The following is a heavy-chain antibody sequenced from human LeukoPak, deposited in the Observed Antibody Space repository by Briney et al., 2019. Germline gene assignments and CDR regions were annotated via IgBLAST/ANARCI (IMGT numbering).Heavy chain of an antibody. CDR1: GFTFSSYE. D-gene: IGHD2-15*01. V-gene: IGHV3-48*03. CDR3: ARVQSVVVVAAIDY. J-gene: IGHJ4*02. Sequence: GGSLRLSCAASGFTFSSYEMNWVRQAPGKGLVWLSYISSSGSTTYYADSVKGRFTISRDNAKNSLYLQMNSLRAEDTAVYYCARVQSVVVVAAIDYWGQGTLVTVSS. CDR2: ISSSGSTT.